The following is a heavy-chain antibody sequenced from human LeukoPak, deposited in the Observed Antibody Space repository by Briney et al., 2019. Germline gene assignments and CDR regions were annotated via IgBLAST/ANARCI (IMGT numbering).Heavy chain of an antibody. CDR1: GYTFTSYG. J-gene: IGHJ6*03. Sequence: ASVKVSCKASGYTFTSYGISWVRQAPGQGLEWMGWISAYNGNTNYAQRLQGRVTMTTDTSTSTAYMELSRLRSDDTAVYYCARDLIKVVPAATNYYYYYMDAWGKGTTVTVSS. D-gene: IGHD2-2*01. CDR2: ISAYNGNT. CDR3: ARDLIKVVPAATNYYYYYMDA. V-gene: IGHV1-18*01.